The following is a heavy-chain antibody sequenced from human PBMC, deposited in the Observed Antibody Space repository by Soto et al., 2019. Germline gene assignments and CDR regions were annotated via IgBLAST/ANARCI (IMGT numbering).Heavy chain of an antibody. CDR1: GFTFSSYS. Sequence: PGGSLRLSCVASGFTFSSYSMVWVRQAPGKGLEWVSYIFASSTTIYYADSVKGRFTVSRDNAQNSLFLLMNSLRVEDTAVYYCARDKDWAFDYWGQGTLVTVSS. CDR3: ARDKDWAFDY. J-gene: IGHJ4*02. V-gene: IGHV3-48*04. CDR2: IFASSTTI. D-gene: IGHD3-9*01.